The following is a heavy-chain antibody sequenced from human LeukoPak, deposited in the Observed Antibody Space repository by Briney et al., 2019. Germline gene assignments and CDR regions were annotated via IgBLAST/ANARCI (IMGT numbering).Heavy chain of an antibody. D-gene: IGHD4-23*01. J-gene: IGHJ3*01. CDR2: ISTYTGRA. V-gene: IGHV1-18*01. CDR3: ARADGTNSGTNAFDV. Sequence: ASVKVSCKTSGYKFNVYDILWVRQAPGHGLAYVGWISTYTGRANYAQKFQGRVSIITDTSTSTAYLELTNLTSSDTGLYYCARADGTNSGTNAFDVWGLGTMVTVAS. CDR1: GYKFNVYD.